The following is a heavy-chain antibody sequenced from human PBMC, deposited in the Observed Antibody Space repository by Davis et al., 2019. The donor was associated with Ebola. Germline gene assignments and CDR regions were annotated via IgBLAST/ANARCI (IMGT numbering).Heavy chain of an antibody. D-gene: IGHD3-16*01. CDR1: GFTFSSYG. CDR3: SGGSPLYYYYGMDV. CDR2: IWYDGSNK. J-gene: IGHJ6*04. V-gene: IGHV3-30*02. Sequence: GGSLRLSCAASGFTFSSYGMHWVRQAPGKGLEWVAVIWYDGSNKYYADSVKGRFTISRDNSKNTLYLQMNSLRAEDTAVYYCSGGSPLYYYYGMDVWGKGTTVTVSS.